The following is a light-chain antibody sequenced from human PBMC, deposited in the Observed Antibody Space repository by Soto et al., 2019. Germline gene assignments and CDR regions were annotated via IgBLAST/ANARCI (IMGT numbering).Light chain of an antibody. J-gene: IGLJ1*01. CDR3: SSYAGSSNV. Sequence: QSVLTQPPSASGSPGQSVAISCTGTSSDVGGYNYVSWYQQHPGKAPKLMIYEVNKRPSGVPDRFSGSKSGNTASLTVSGLHAEDEADYYCSSYAGSSNVFGTGTKVTV. CDR1: SSDVGGYNY. CDR2: EVN. V-gene: IGLV2-8*01.